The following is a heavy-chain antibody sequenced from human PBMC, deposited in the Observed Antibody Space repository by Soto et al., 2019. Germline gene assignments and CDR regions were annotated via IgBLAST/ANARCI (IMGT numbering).Heavy chain of an antibody. CDR2: VSGSSTDT. J-gene: IGHJ4*02. Sequence: GGSLRLSCAASGFTFSSCALTWVRQAPGKGLEWVSAVSGSSTDTYYADSVKGRFTISRDNSKNTLYLQMNSLKAEDTAMYYFAKELYSSGLLTFDYWGQGTPVTVSS. CDR1: GFTFSSCA. D-gene: IGHD6-19*01. CDR3: AKELYSSGLLTFDY. V-gene: IGHV3-23*01.